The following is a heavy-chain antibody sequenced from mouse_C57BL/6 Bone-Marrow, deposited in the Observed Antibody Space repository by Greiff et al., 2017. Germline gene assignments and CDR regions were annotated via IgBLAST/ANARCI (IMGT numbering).Heavy chain of an antibody. D-gene: IGHD4-1*01. CDR2: IYPTSGRT. CDR3: ARSGPLGRSFDY. V-gene: IGHV1-55*01. CDR1: GYTFTSYW. Sequence: QVQLQQPGAELVKPGASVKMSCKASGYTFTSYWITWVKQRPGQGLEWIGDIYPTSGRTNYNEKFKRKAILTVDTSSNTAYLQLSSLTSEDSAVFYCARSGPLGRSFDYWGRGTTLTVSS. J-gene: IGHJ2*01.